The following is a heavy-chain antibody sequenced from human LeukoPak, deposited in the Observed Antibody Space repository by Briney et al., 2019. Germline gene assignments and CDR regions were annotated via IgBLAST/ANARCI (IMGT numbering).Heavy chain of an antibody. CDR2: ITPSSTTI. J-gene: IGHJ3*02. V-gene: IGHV3-48*04. CDR3: ASDPRRSGAFDI. CDR1: GFTFSSYW. Sequence: PGGSLRLSCAASGFTFSSYWMSWVRRAPGKGLEWVSYITPSSTTIYYADSVKGRFTISRDNAKNSLYLQMNSLRAEDTAVYYCASDPRRSGAFDIWGQGTMVTVSS.